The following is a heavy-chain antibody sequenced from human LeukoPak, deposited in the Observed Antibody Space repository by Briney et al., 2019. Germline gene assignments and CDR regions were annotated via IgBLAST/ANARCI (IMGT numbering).Heavy chain of an antibody. J-gene: IGHJ4*02. CDR3: ARDFNGYSSSYFDY. CDR1: GYTFTGYY. Sequence: ASVEVSCKASGYTFTGYYMHWVRQAPGQGLEWMGWINPNSGGTNYAQKFQGRVTMTRDTSISTAYMELSRLRSDDTAVYYCARDFNGYSSSYFDYWGQGTLVTVSS. D-gene: IGHD6-6*01. CDR2: INPNSGGT. V-gene: IGHV1-2*02.